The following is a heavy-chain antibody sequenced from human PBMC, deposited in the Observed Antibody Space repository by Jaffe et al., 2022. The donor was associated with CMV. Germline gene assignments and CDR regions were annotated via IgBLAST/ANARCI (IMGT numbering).Heavy chain of an antibody. D-gene: IGHD2-8*01. J-gene: IGHJ4*02. CDR2: ISSSSSYI. CDR1: GFTFSSYS. CDR3: ARGGEGYCTNGVCPTYYFDY. Sequence: EVQLVESGGGLVKPGGSLRLSCAASGFTFSSYSMNWVRQAPGKGLEWVSSISSSSSYIYYADSVKGRFTISRDNAKNSLYLQMNSLRAEDTAVYYCARGGEGYCTNGVCPTYYFDYWGQGTLVTVSS. V-gene: IGHV3-21*01.